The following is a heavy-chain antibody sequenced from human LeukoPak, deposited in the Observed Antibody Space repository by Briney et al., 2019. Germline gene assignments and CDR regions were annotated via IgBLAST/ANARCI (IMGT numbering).Heavy chain of an antibody. Sequence: KTGGSLTLSCAASGFRFSAYSMSWVRQAPGKGLEWFSGISASGTGTYYADSVTGRFTISRDNSRNTLYLHLNSLRGDDTALYFCVTGGGRYYEADHWGQGNLVTVSS. CDR2: ISASGTGT. D-gene: IGHD1-26*01. CDR3: VTGGGRYYEADH. J-gene: IGHJ4*02. CDR1: GFRFSAYS. V-gene: IGHV3-23*01.